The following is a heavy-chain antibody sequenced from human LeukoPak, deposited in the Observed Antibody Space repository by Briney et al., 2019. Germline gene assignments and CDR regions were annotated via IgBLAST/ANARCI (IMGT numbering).Heavy chain of an antibody. D-gene: IGHD6-13*01. CDR3: ARGVIAAGGNDFDY. Sequence: KTSQTLSLTCTVSGGSISSGSYYWSWIRQPAGKGLEWIGRINTSGSTNYNPSLKSRVTISVDTSKDQFSLKLSSVTAADTAVYYCARGVIAAGGNDFDYWGQGTLVTVSS. V-gene: IGHV4-61*02. CDR1: GGSISSGSYY. CDR2: INTSGST. J-gene: IGHJ4*02.